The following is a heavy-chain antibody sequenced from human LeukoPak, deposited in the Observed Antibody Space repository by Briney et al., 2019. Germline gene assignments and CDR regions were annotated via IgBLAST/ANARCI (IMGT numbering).Heavy chain of an antibody. D-gene: IGHD5-18*01. CDR3: ASGGYSYGFDY. V-gene: IGHV4-30-2*01. CDR1: GGSISSGGYS. Sequence: SQTLSLTCAVSGGSISSGGYSWSWIRQPPGKGLEWIGYIYHNGNTYYSPSLKSRVTISVDRSKNQLSLKLSSVTAADTAMYYCASGGYSYGFDYWGQGALVTVSS. J-gene: IGHJ4*02. CDR2: IYHNGNT.